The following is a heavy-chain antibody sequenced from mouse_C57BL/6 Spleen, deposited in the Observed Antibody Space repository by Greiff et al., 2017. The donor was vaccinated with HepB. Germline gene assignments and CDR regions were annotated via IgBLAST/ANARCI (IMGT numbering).Heavy chain of an antibody. Sequence: QVQLQQPGAELVKPGASVKLSCKASGYTFTSYWMHWVKQRPGQGLEWIGMIHPNSGSTNDNEKFKSKATLTVDKSSSTAYMQLSSLTSEDSAVYYCARDGSSFYYAMDYWGQGTSVTVSS. D-gene: IGHD1-1*01. V-gene: IGHV1-64*01. J-gene: IGHJ4*01. CDR3: ARDGSSFYYAMDY. CDR1: GYTFTSYW. CDR2: IHPNSGST.